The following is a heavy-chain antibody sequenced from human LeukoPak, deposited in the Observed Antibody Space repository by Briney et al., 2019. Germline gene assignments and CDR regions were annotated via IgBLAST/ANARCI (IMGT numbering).Heavy chain of an antibody. Sequence: SETLSLTCAVYGGSFSGYYWSWIRQPPGKGLEWIGEINHSGSTNYNPSLKSRVTISVDTSKNQFSLKLSSVTAADTAVYYCARRGGVLLWFGESNPHYYYMDVWGKGTTVTVSS. CDR1: GGSFSGYY. V-gene: IGHV4-34*01. D-gene: IGHD3-10*01. CDR3: ARRGGVLLWFGESNPHYYYMDV. J-gene: IGHJ6*03. CDR2: INHSGST.